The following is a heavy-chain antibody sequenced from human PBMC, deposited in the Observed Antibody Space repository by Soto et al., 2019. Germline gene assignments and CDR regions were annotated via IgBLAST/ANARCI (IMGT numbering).Heavy chain of an antibody. Sequence: GSLRLSCAASVFTFSSYSMNWVRQAPGKGLEWVSSISSSSSYIYYADSVKGRFTISRDNAKNSLYLQMNSLRAEDTAVYYCARVTGDLTTFDYWGQGTLVTVSS. D-gene: IGHD4-17*01. CDR3: ARVTGDLTTFDY. CDR2: ISSSSSYI. V-gene: IGHV3-21*01. CDR1: VFTFSSYS. J-gene: IGHJ4*02.